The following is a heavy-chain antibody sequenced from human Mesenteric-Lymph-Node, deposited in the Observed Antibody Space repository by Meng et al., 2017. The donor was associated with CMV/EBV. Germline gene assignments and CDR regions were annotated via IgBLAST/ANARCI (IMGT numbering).Heavy chain of an antibody. CDR3: ARAIEGWKTPYFDY. D-gene: IGHD1-1*01. J-gene: IGHJ4*02. CDR2: IYYSGST. Sequence: SETLSLTCTVSGGSISSYYWSWIRQPPGKGLEWIGYIYYSGSTNYNPSLKSRVTISVDTSKNQFSLKLSSVTAADTAVYYCARAIEGWKTPYFDYWGQGTLVTVSS. CDR1: GGSISSYY. V-gene: IGHV4-59*01.